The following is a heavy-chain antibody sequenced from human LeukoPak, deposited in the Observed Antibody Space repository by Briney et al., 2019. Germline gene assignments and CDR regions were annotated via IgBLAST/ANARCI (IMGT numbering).Heavy chain of an antibody. V-gene: IGHV1-2*02. Sequence: ASVKVSCTASGYTFTGYYMHWVRQAPGQGLEWMGWINPNSGGTNYAQKFQGRVTMTRDTSISTAYMELSRLRSDDTAVYYCARDRDDYGSGSYWFDPWGQGTLVTVSS. CDR2: INPNSGGT. CDR1: GYTFTGYY. D-gene: IGHD3-10*01. J-gene: IGHJ5*02. CDR3: ARDRDDYGSGSYWFDP.